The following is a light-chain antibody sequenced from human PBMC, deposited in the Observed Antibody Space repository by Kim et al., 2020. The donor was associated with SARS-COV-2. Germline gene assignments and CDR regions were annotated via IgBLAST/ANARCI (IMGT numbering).Light chain of an antibody. J-gene: IGLJ3*02. CDR3: CSYAGSYTLV. V-gene: IGLV2-11*01. CDR1: SSDVGGYNY. CDR2: DVR. Sequence: GQSVTISCTGTSSDVGGYNYVSWYQRHPGKAPKLMIYDVRKRPSGVPDRFSGSKSGNTASLTISGLQAEDEADYYCCSYAGSYTLVFGGGTQLTVL.